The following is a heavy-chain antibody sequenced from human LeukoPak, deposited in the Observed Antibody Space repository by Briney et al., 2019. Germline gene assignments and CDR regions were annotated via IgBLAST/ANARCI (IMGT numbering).Heavy chain of an antibody. Sequence: GGSLRLSCAASGFTFSSFGMHWVRQAPGKGLEWVALIIDESRQFYTPSVKGRFTISRDNSKNTLYLEMNSRRVEDTAVYYCVRDDATDDNGFDIWGQGTMVTVSS. CDR3: VRDDATDDNGFDI. CDR1: GFTFSSFG. V-gene: IGHV3-30*12. J-gene: IGHJ3*02. D-gene: IGHD3-9*01. CDR2: IIDESRQ.